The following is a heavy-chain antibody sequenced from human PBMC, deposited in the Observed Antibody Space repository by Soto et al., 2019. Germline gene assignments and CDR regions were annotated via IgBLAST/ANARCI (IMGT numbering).Heavy chain of an antibody. CDR2: ISSTSSTI. Sequence: EVQLVESGGGLIQPGGSLILSCTTSGFTCSEYNMNWVRQAPGKGLEWVSYISSTSSTIYYADSVKGRFTISRDNAKNSLYLQMNSLRAEDTAVYYCAGAFDIWGQGTMVSVSS. J-gene: IGHJ3*02. CDR1: GFTCSEYN. CDR3: AGAFDI. V-gene: IGHV3-48*01.